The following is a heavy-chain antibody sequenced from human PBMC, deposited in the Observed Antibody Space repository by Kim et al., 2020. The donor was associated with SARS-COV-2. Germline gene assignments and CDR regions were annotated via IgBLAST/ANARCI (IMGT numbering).Heavy chain of an antibody. CDR3: AKGHYYDSSGYLLRVDY. V-gene: IGHV3-30*18. D-gene: IGHD3-22*01. J-gene: IGHJ4*02. Sequence: GGSLRLSCAASGFTFSSYGMHWVRQAPGKGLEWVAVISYDGSNKYYADSVKGRFTISRDNSKNTLYLQMNSLRAEDTAVYYCAKGHYYDSSGYLLRVDYWGQGTLVTVSS. CDR2: ISYDGSNK. CDR1: GFTFSSYG.